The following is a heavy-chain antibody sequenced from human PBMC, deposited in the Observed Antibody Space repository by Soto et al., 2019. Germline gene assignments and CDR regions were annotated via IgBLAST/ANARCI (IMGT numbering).Heavy chain of an antibody. CDR1: GFIFSDYG. V-gene: IGHV3-30*18. CDR2: ISYDGNKK. D-gene: IGHD3-10*01. J-gene: IGHJ5*01. Sequence: QVRLVESGGGVVQPGKSLRLSCTTSGFIFSDYGIHWVRQAPGKGLEWVALISYDGNKKDYADSVTGRFTISRDNSKNTLELKVNSLRAEDTSVYYCAKEVGSGTYYGSPNWFDSWGPGTLVTVSS. CDR3: AKEVGSGTYYGSPNWFDS.